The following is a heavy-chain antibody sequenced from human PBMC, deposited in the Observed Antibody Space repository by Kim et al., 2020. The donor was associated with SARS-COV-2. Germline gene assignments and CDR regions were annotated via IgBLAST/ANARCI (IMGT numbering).Heavy chain of an antibody. CDR2: IIPIFGTA. Sequence: SVKVSCKASGGTFSSYAISWVRQAPGQGLEWMGGIIPIFGTANYAQKFQGRVTITADESTSTAYMELSSLRSEDTAVYYCASLGGSSWYDDGYFDYWGQGTLVTVSS. J-gene: IGHJ4*02. CDR1: GGTFSSYA. D-gene: IGHD6-13*01. V-gene: IGHV1-69*13. CDR3: ASLGGSSWYDDGYFDY.